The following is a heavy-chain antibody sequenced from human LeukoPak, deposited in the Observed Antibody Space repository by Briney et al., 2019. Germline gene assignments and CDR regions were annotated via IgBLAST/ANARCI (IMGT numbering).Heavy chain of an antibody. CDR2: IYYSGST. J-gene: IGHJ1*01. V-gene: IGHV4-61*08. Sequence: SETLSLTCTVSGDSISSGDYYWSWIRQPPGKGLEWIGYIYYSGSTNYNPSLKSRVTISVDTSKNQFSLKLSSVTAADTAVYYCARGYSSSWYIYYFQHWGQGTLVTVSS. D-gene: IGHD6-13*01. CDR3: ARGYSSSWYIYYFQH. CDR1: GDSISSGDYY.